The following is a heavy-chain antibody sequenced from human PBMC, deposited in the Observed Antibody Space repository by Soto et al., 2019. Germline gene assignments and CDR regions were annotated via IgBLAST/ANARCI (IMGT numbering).Heavy chain of an antibody. D-gene: IGHD6-13*01. V-gene: IGHV5-10-1*01. CDR2: IDPSDSYT. CDR3: ARRGSFHYYYSCGMDV. Sequence: GESLKISCKGSGYSFTSYWISWVRQMPGEGLEWMGRIDPSDSYTNYSPSFQGHVTISADKSISTAYLQWSSLKASDTAMYYCARRGSFHYYYSCGMDVWGQGTTVTVSS. J-gene: IGHJ6*02. CDR1: GYSFTSYW.